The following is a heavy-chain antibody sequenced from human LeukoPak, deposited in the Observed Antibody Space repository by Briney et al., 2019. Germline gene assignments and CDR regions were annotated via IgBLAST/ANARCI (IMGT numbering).Heavy chain of an antibody. J-gene: IGHJ4*02. V-gene: IGHV4-61*01. D-gene: IGHD2-21*02. CDR3: ARDRIAYCGGDCYSIFDY. CDR1: GGSVSSGSYY. CDR2: IYYSGST. Sequence: KASETPSLTCTVSGGSVSSGSYYWSWIRQPPGKGLEWIGYIYYSGSTNYNPSLKSRVTISVDTSKNQFSLKLSSVTAADTAVYYCARDRIAYCGGDCYSIFDYWGQGTLVTVSS.